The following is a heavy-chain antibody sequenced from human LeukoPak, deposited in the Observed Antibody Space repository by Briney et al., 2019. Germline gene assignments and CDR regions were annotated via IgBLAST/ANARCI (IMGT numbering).Heavy chain of an antibody. J-gene: IGHJ4*02. CDR1: GFTFSSYW. Sequence: PGGSLRLSCAASGFTFSSYWMHWVRQAPGKGLVWVSRINSDGSSTKYADSVKGRFTISRDNAKNTLYVQMNSLRAEDTAVYYCAREKYYDSSGYYLYYFDYWGQGTLVTVSS. D-gene: IGHD3-22*01. CDR2: INSDGSST. CDR3: AREKYYDSSGYYLYYFDY. V-gene: IGHV3-74*01.